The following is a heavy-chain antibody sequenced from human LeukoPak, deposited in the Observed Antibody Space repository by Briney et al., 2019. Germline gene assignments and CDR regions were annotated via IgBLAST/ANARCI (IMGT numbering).Heavy chain of an antibody. CDR1: GFTFSDYY. CDR3: ARVWDIVVVPAAIAAAFDI. J-gene: IGHJ3*02. V-gene: IGHV3-11*04. CDR2: TRSSGSTI. Sequence: GGSLRLSCAASGFTFSDYYMSWIRQAPGKGLEWVSYTRSSGSTIYYADSVKGRFTISRDNAKNSLYLQMNSLRAEDTAVYYCARVWDIVVVPAAIAAAFDIWGQETMVTVSS. D-gene: IGHD2-2*01.